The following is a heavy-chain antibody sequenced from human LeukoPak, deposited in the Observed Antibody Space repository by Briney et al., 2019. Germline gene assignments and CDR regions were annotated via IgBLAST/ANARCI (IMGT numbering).Heavy chain of an antibody. CDR3: ARAGEDVVLGPAPVGGSPYNWFDP. D-gene: IGHD2-2*01. CDR2: ISYHGIDK. CDR1: GFTFSHYA. Sequence: GGSLRLSCAASGFTFSHYAMHWVRQAPGKGLEWVAVISYHGIDKYYADSVKGRFTISRDNSKNALYLQMNSLRPEDTAVYYCARAGEDVVLGPAPVGGSPYNWFDPWGQGTLATVSS. V-gene: IGHV3-30-3*01. J-gene: IGHJ5*02.